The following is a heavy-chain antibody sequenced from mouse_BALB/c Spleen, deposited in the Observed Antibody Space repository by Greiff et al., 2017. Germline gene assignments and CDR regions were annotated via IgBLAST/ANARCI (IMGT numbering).Heavy chain of an antibody. CDR2: ISSGGSYT. Sequence: EVKLVESGGGLVKPGGSLKLSCAASGFTFSSYAMSWVRQTPEKRLEWVATISSGGSYTYYPDSVKGRFTISRDNAKNTLYLQMSSLRSEDTAMYYCARLNGYYVLDYWGQGTTLTVSS. CDR1: GFTFSSYA. D-gene: IGHD2-3*01. CDR3: ARLNGYYVLDY. V-gene: IGHV5-9-3*01. J-gene: IGHJ2*01.